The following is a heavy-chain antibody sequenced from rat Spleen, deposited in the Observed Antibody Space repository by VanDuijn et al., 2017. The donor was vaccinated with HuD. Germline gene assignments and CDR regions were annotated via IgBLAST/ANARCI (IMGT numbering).Heavy chain of an antibody. Sequence: EVQLVESGGGLVQPGRSLKLSCAASGFTFSDYNMAWVRQAPKKGLEWVATIRYDGNNTFYGDSVKGRFTISRDNAESTLSLQMDSLRSEDSATYYCARLGNLGFGNWFAYWGQGTLVTVSS. D-gene: IGHD4-4*01. CDR2: IRYDGNNT. V-gene: IGHV5-7*01. J-gene: IGHJ3*01. CDR1: GFTFSDYN. CDR3: ARLGNLGFGNWFAY.